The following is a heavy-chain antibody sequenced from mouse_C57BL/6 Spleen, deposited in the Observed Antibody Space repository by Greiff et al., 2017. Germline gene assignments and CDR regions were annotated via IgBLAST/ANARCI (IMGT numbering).Heavy chain of an antibody. CDR2: INPNNGGT. CDR1: GYTFTDYN. Sequence: VQLQQSGPELVKPGASVKMSCKASGYTFTDYNMHWVKQSHGKSLEWIGYINPNNGGTSYNQKFKGKATLTVNKSSSTAYMELRSLTSEDSAVYYCAPIYYDYDNYAMDYWGQGTSVTVSS. D-gene: IGHD2-4*01. CDR3: APIYYDYDNYAMDY. V-gene: IGHV1-22*01. J-gene: IGHJ4*01.